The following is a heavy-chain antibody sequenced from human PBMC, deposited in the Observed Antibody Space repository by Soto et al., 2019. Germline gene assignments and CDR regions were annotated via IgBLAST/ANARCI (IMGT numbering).Heavy chain of an antibody. CDR2: ISSSASYI. J-gene: IGHJ4*02. Sequence: EVQLVESGGGLVKPGGSLRLSCAASGFTFSSYSMNWVRQAPGKGLEWVSSISSSASYIYYADSVKGRLTISRDNAKNSLYLQMNSLRAEDTAVYYCARESGSSDYRGQGTLVTVSS. CDR3: ARESGSSDY. V-gene: IGHV3-21*01. CDR1: GFTFSSYS. D-gene: IGHD1-26*01.